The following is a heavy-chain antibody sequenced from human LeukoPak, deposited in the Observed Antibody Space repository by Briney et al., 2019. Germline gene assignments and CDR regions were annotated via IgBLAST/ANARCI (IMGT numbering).Heavy chain of an antibody. V-gene: IGHV3-66*01. CDR3: ATDRYCSGGSCTDAFDM. D-gene: IGHD2-15*01. Sequence: PGGSLRLSCTASGFTVSSKYMNWVRQAPVQGLEWVSVVYTGGRTYYADSVKGRFTLSRDETKNTLYLQMNILRAEDTAVYYCATDRYCSGGSCTDAFDMWGQGTMVTVSS. CDR2: VYTGGRT. CDR1: GFTVSSKY. J-gene: IGHJ3*02.